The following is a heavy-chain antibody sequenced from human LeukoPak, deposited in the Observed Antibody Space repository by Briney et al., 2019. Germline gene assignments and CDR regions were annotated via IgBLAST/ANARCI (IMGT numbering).Heavy chain of an antibody. Sequence: PSETLSLTCAVYGGSFSGYYWSWIRQPPGKGLEWIGEINHSGSTNYNPSLKSRVTISVDTSKNQFSLKLSSVTAADTAVYYCARGPRLGATDHFFGYWGQGTLVTVSS. J-gene: IGHJ4*02. CDR1: GGSFSGYY. CDR2: INHSGST. V-gene: IGHV4-34*01. CDR3: ARGPRLGATDHFFGY. D-gene: IGHD3-16*01.